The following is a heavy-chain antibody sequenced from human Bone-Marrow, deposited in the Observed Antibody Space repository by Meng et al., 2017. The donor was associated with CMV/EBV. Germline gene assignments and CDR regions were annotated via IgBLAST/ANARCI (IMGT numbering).Heavy chain of an antibody. J-gene: IGHJ3*02. CDR1: GFTFSSYS. V-gene: IGHV3-48*04. D-gene: IGHD3-10*01. CDR2: ISSSSSTI. CDR3: ARDQRFRPRGAFDI. Sequence: GESLKISCAASGFTFSSYSMNWVRQAPGKGLEWVSYISSSSSTIYYADSVKGRFTISRDNAKNSLYLQMNSLRAEDTAVYYCARDQRFRPRGAFDIWGQGTMVTGSS.